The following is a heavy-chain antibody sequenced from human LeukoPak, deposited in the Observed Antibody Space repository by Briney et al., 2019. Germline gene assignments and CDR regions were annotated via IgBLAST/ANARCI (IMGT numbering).Heavy chain of an antibody. CDR2: IYYSGST. CDR3: ANTIQAVDQTIFDY. J-gene: IGHJ4*02. D-gene: IGHD6-19*01. V-gene: IGHV4-39*01. CDR1: GGSISSSSYY. Sequence: SETLSLTCTVSGGSISSSSYYWGWIRQPPGKGLEWIGSIYYSGSTYYNPSLKSRVTISVDTSKNQFSLKLSSVTAADTAVYYCANTIQAVDQTIFDYWGQGTLVTVSS.